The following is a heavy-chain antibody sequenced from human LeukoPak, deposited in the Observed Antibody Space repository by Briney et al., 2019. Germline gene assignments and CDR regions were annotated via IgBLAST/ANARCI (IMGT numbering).Heavy chain of an antibody. CDR1: GFIFSQYS. Sequence: GGSLRLSCAASGFIFSQYSMNWVRQAPGKGLEWVSHLRSSSETSYADSVKGRFTISRDNARNLMYLQMNNLRGEDTAIYYCARDAGNSGYGCDLWGQGTLVTVSS. CDR2: LRSSSET. D-gene: IGHD5-12*01. CDR3: ARDAGNSGYGCDL. V-gene: IGHV3-48*01. J-gene: IGHJ5*02.